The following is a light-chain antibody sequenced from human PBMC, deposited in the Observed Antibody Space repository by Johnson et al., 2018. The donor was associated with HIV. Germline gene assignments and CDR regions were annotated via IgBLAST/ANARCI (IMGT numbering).Light chain of an antibody. J-gene: IGLJ1*01. CDR1: SSNIGKNY. CDR2: ENN. CDR3: GTWDNSLTAGV. V-gene: IGLV1-51*02. Sequence: QSVLTQPPSVSAAPGQKVTISCSGSSSNIGKNYVSWYQQLPGTAPKLLIYENNKRPSGIPDRFSGSKSGTSATLGITGLQTGDEADFYCGTWDNSLTAGVSGSGTKVTVL.